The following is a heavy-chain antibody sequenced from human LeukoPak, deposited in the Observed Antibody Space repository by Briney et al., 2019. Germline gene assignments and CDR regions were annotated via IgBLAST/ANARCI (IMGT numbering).Heavy chain of an antibody. Sequence: PSGTLSLTCTVSGDSISSTGCWTWVRQPPGEGLEWIGEVYHSGATNHNPSLKSRVTMSVDKSKNQFSLKVNSVTAADTAVYYCAKNGGNSDLEYWGQGTLVTVSS. CDR2: VYHSGAT. CDR3: AKNGGNSDLEY. D-gene: IGHD4-23*01. V-gene: IGHV4-4*02. J-gene: IGHJ4*02. CDR1: GDSISSTGC.